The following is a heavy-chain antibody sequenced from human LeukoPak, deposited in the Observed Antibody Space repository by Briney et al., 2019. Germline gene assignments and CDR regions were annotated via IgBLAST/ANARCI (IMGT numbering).Heavy chain of an antibody. CDR2: ISSSGSTI. Sequence: PGGSLRLSCAASGFTFSSYEMNWVRQAPGKGLEWVSYISSSGSTIYYADSVKGRFTISRDNSKNMLYLQMNRLRAEDTAIYYCAKQNVEGSSAWYFGRTKGWLDPWGQGTLVTVSS. D-gene: IGHD6-19*01. V-gene: IGHV3-48*03. CDR3: AKQNVEGSSAWYFGRTKGWLDP. CDR1: GFTFSSYE. J-gene: IGHJ5*02.